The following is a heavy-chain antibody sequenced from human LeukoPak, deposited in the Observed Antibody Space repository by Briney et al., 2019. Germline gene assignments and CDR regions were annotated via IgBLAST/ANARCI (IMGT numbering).Heavy chain of an antibody. CDR3: ARDRRVLWFGEPYFDY. D-gene: IGHD3-10*01. Sequence: GGSLRLSCAASGFTFSSYWMSWVRQAPGKGLEWVANIKQDGSEKYYVDSVKGRFTISRDNAKNSLYLQMNSLRAEDTAVYYCARDRRVLWFGEPYFDYWGQGTLVTVSS. J-gene: IGHJ4*02. CDR2: IKQDGSEK. V-gene: IGHV3-7*01. CDR1: GFTFSSYW.